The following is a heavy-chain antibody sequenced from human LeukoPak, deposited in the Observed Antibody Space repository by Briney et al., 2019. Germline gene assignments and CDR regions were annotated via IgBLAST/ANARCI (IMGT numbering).Heavy chain of an antibody. CDR2: MNTNTGNP. CDR3: AVLSYDSSGYYYPFDY. V-gene: IGHV7-4-1*02. Sequence: ASVKLSCKASGYTLTNYPMNWVRQAPGQGLEWMGWMNTNTGNPTYAKGFTGRFVFSLDTSVSTAYLQISSLKTEDTAVYYCAVLSYDSSGYYYPFDYWGQGTLVTVSS. D-gene: IGHD3-22*01. J-gene: IGHJ4*02. CDR1: GYTLTNYP.